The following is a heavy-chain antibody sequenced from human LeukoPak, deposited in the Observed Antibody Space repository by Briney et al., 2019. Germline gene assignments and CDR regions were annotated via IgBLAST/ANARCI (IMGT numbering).Heavy chain of an antibody. D-gene: IGHD2-2*01. CDR3: ARGYCSSTSCLNWFDP. CDR2: IIPILGIA. V-gene: IGHV1-69*04. Sequence: SVKVSCKASGYTFSRYYMHWVRQAPGQGLEWMGRIIPILGIANYAQKFQGRVTITADKSTSTAYMELSSLRSEDTAVYYCARGYCSSTSCLNWFDPWGQGTLVTVSS. J-gene: IGHJ5*02. CDR1: GYTFSRYY.